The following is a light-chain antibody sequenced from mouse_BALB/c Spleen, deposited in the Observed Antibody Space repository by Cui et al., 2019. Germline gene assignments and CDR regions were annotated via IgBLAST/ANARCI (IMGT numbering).Light chain of an antibody. CDR3: QQWSSNPPT. Sequence: QIVPTKSPALMSASPGEKVTMTCSASSSVSYMYWYQQKPRSSPKPWIYLTSNLASGVPARFSGSGSGTSYSLTISSMEAEDAATYYCQQWSSNPPTFGAGTKLELK. J-gene: IGKJ5*01. CDR1: SSVSY. V-gene: IGKV4-68*01. CDR2: LTS.